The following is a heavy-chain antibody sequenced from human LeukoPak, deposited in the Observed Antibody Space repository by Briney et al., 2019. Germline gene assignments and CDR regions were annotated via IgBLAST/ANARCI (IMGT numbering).Heavy chain of an antibody. Sequence: GASVKVSCKASGYTFTSYDINWVRQATGQGLEWMGWMNPNSGNTGYAQKFQGRVTITRNISISTAYMELSSLRSEDTAVYYCARGDYYDSSGYYQDFDYWGQGTLVTVSS. V-gene: IGHV1-8*03. CDR2: MNPNSGNT. CDR3: ARGDYYDSSGYYQDFDY. D-gene: IGHD3-22*01. CDR1: GYTFTSYD. J-gene: IGHJ4*02.